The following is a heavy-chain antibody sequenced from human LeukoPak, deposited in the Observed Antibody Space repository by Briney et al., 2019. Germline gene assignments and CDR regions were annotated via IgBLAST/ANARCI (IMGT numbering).Heavy chain of an antibody. CDR1: GGSISTYY. V-gene: IGHV4-59*01. CDR3: ARRMDDAFDI. D-gene: IGHD2-8*01. Sequence: PSETLSLTCTVSGGSISTYYWSWIRQPPGKGLEWIGYICYSGSTNYNPSLKSRVTISVDTSKNQFSLKLSSVTAADTAVYYCARRMDDAFDIWGQGTMVTVSS. CDR2: ICYSGST. J-gene: IGHJ3*02.